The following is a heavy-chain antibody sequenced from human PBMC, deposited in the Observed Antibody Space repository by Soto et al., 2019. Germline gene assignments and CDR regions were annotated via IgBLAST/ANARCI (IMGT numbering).Heavy chain of an antibody. CDR3: ARADGGSGYYSG. V-gene: IGHV4-34*01. D-gene: IGHD3-22*01. J-gene: IGHJ4*02. Sequence: QGQLQQWGAGLLKPSETLSLTCAVYGGSFSGYYWSWIRQPPGKGLEWIGEINHSGSTNYNPSLKSRVTISVDTAKNKFSLKLSSVTAADTAVYYCARADGGSGYYSGWGQGTLCTVAS. CDR2: INHSGST. CDR1: GGSFSGYY.